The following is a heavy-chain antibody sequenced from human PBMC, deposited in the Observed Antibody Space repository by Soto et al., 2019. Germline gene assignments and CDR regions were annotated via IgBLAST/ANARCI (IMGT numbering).Heavy chain of an antibody. Sequence: ASVKVSCKASGYTFTSYGISWVRQAPGQGLEWMGWISAYNDNTNYAQKLQGRVTMTTDTSTSTAYMELKSLRFDDTAVYFCARDLPKITIFGMAPGDYWGQGTLVTVSS. V-gene: IGHV1-18*01. CDR2: ISAYNDNT. J-gene: IGHJ4*02. D-gene: IGHD3-3*01. CDR3: ARDLPKITIFGMAPGDY. CDR1: GYTFTSYG.